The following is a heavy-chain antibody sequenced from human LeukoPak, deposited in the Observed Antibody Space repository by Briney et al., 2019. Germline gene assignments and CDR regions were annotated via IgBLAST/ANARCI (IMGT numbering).Heavy chain of an antibody. D-gene: IGHD5-12*01. CDR3: ARLGRSGYEDYYYYGMDV. J-gene: IGHJ6*02. V-gene: IGHV5-51*01. CDR1: GYSFTSYW. CDR2: IYPGDSDT. Sequence: GESLKISCKGSGYSFTSYWIGWVRQMPGKGLGWMGIIYPGDSDTRYSPSFQGQVTISADKSISTAYLQWSSLKASDTAMYYCARLGRSGYEDYYYYGMDVWGQGTTVTVSS.